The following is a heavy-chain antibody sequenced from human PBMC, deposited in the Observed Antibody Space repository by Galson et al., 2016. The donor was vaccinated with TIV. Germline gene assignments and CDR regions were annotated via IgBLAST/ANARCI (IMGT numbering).Heavy chain of an antibody. J-gene: IGHJ5*02. D-gene: IGHD2-2*01. CDR1: GFDFSGYY. CDR3: ARERILLSAAVPRTNWFDP. V-gene: IGHV3-11*01. CDR2: IGSSGSPI. Sequence: SLRLSCAAPGFDFSGYYMSWVRQAPGKGLEWISYIGSSGSPIVYADSVKGRFTISRDNAKNSVYLQMNSLRVEDTAVYYCARERILLSAAVPRTNWFDPWGQGTLVTVSS.